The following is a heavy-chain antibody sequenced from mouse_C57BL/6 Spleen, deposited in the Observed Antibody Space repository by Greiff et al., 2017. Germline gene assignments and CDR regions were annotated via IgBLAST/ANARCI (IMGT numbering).Heavy chain of an antibody. CDR3: ARRTGRDAMDD. J-gene: IGHJ4*01. D-gene: IGHD4-1*01. CDR2: ISSGSSTI. CDR1: GFTFSDYG. Sequence: EVNVVESGGGLVKPGGSLKLSCAASGFTFSDYGMHWVRQAPEKGLEWVAYISSGSSTIYYADTVKGRFTISRDNAKNTLFLQMTSLGSEDTAMYYCARRTGRDAMDDGGQGTSVTVSS. V-gene: IGHV5-17*01.